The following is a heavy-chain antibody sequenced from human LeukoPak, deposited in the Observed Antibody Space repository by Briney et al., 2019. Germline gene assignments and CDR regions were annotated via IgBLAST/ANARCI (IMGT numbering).Heavy chain of an antibody. Sequence: SQTLSLTCTVSGGSISSGGYYWSWIGQHPGKRLEWIGYIYYSGSTYYNPSLKSRVTISVDTSENQFSLKLSSVTAADTAVYYCARDQISYNYMDVCGKGTTVTVSS. CDR3: ARDQISYNYMDV. D-gene: IGHD2-2*02. V-gene: IGHV4-31*03. CDR2: IYYSGST. CDR1: GGSISSGGYY. J-gene: IGHJ6*03.